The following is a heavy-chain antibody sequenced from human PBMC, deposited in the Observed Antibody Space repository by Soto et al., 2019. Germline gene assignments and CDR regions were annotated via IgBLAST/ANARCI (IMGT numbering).Heavy chain of an antibody. V-gene: IGHV3-23*01. CDR3: AKSFWLWFGGFQH. CDR2: ISGSGGST. D-gene: IGHD3-10*01. J-gene: IGHJ1*01. Sequence: EVQLLESGGGLVQPGGSLRLSCTASGFTFSSYAMSWVRQAPGKGLEWVSAISGSGGSTYYADSVKGRFTISRDNSKNTRYLQMNSLRAEDTAVYYCAKSFWLWFGGFQHWGQGTLVTVSS. CDR1: GFTFSSYA.